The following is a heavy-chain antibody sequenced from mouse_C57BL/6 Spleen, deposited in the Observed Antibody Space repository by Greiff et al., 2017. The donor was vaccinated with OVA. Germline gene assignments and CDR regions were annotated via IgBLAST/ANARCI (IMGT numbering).Heavy chain of an antibody. CDR3: ARGITTGAMDY. Sequence: QVQLKQSGPELVKPGASVKISYKASGYAFSSSWMNWVKQRPGKGLEWIGRIYPGDGDTNYNGKFKGKATLTADKSSSTAYMQLSSLTSEDSAVYFCARGITTGAMDYWGQGTSVTVSS. CDR2: IYPGDGDT. V-gene: IGHV1-82*01. CDR1: GYAFSSSW. D-gene: IGHD1-1*01. J-gene: IGHJ4*01.